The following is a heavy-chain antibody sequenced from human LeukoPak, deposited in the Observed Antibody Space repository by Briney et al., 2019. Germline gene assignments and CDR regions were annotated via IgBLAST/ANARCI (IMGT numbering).Heavy chain of an antibody. J-gene: IGHJ4*02. Sequence: GGSLRLSCAASGFTFSNAWMSWVRQAPGKGLEWVGRIKSKTDGGTTDYAAPVKGRFTISRDDSKNTLYLQMNSLKTEDTAVYYCTTPYDSSGTELDYWGQGTLVTVSS. V-gene: IGHV3-15*01. CDR3: TTPYDSSGTELDY. D-gene: IGHD3-22*01. CDR1: GFTFSNAW. CDR2: IKSKTDGGTT.